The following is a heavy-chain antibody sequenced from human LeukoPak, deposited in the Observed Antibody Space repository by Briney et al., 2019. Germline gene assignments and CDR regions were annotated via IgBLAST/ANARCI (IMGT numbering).Heavy chain of an antibody. CDR3: ALLPLLTGFDY. D-gene: IGHD3-9*01. J-gene: IGHJ4*02. Sequence: ASVKVSCKASGYTFTSYGISWVRQAPGQGLERMGWISAYNGNTNCAQKLQGRVTMTTDTSTSTAYMELRSLRSDDTAVYYCALLPLLTGFDYWGQGTLVTVSS. CDR1: GYTFTSYG. CDR2: ISAYNGNT. V-gene: IGHV1-18*01.